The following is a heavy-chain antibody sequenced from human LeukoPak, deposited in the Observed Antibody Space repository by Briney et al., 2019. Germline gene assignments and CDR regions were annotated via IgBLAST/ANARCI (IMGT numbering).Heavy chain of an antibody. Sequence: PSETLSLTCAVYGGSFSGYYWSWIRQPPGKGLEWIGEINHSGSTNYNPSLKSRVTISVDTSKNQFSLRLSSVTAADTAVYYCARRNVYPWFGESKKRDWFDPWGQGTLVTVSS. D-gene: IGHD3-10*01. CDR2: INHSGST. CDR1: GGSFSGYY. J-gene: IGHJ5*02. CDR3: ARRNVYPWFGESKKRDWFDP. V-gene: IGHV4-34*01.